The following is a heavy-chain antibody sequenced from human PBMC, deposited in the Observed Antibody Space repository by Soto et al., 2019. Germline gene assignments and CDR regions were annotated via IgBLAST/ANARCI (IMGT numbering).Heavy chain of an antibody. CDR3: ARGPGVRNYGMDV. D-gene: IGHD2-21*01. V-gene: IGHV1-69*01. J-gene: IGHJ6*02. CDR1: GGTFSSYA. CDR2: IISIFGTA. Sequence: SVKVSCKSSGGTFSSYAISWVRQAPGQGLECMGGIISIFGTANYAQKFQGRVTITADESTSTAYMELSSLRSEDTAAYYCARGPGVRNYGMDVWGQGTTVTVSS.